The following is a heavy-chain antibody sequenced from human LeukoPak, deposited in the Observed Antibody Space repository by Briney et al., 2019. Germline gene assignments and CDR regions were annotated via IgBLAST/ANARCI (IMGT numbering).Heavy chain of an antibody. J-gene: IGHJ4*02. CDR2: INPSGGST. Sequence: ASVKVSCKASGYTFTSYYMHWVRQAPGQGLEWMGLINPSGGSTSYAQKFQGRVTMTRDMSTSTVYMELSSLRSEDTAVYYCARLVVRGVDPFDYWGQGTLVTVSS. V-gene: IGHV1-46*01. CDR3: ARLVVRGVDPFDY. CDR1: GYTFTSYY. D-gene: IGHD3-10*01.